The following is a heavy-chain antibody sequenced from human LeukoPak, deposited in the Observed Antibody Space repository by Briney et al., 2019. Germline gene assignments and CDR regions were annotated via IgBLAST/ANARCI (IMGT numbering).Heavy chain of an antibody. V-gene: IGHV3-30*18. J-gene: IGHJ4*02. CDR2: TLYGGSNK. CDR3: AKGWVSGFDY. Sequence: GGSLRLSCAASGFSFGSSWMDWARQAPGKGLEWVAVTLYGGSNKYYADSVKGRFTISRDNSKNTLYLEMNNLRAEDTAVYYCAKGWVSGFDYWGQGTLVTVSS. CDR1: GFSFGSSW. D-gene: IGHD1-1*01.